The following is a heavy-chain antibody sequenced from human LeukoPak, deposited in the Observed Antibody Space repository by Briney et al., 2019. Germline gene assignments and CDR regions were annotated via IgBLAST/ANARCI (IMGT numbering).Heavy chain of an antibody. CDR3: ARDYCSSTSCSWGYYYGMDV. J-gene: IGHJ6*02. CDR1: GGSISSYY. Sequence: PSGTLSLTCTVSGGSISSYYWSWIRQPAGKGLEWIGRIYTSGSTNYNPSLKSRVTMSVDTSKNQFSLKLSSVTAADTAVYYCARDYCSSTSCSWGYYYGMDVWGQGTTVTVSS. V-gene: IGHV4-4*07. CDR2: IYTSGST. D-gene: IGHD2-2*01.